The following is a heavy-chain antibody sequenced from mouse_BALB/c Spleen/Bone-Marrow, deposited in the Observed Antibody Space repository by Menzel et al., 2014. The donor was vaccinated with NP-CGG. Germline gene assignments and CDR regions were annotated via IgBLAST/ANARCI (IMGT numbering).Heavy chain of an antibody. D-gene: IGHD1-1*01. Sequence: QVQLQQSDAELVKPGASVKMSCKASGYTFTDNAIHWVKQKPEQGLEWIGYISPGNGDIKYNEKFKGKATLTADKSSSTAYMQLNSLTSEDSAVYFCKSNNYGSSRGFVYWGQGTPVTVSA. V-gene: IGHV1S53*02. CDR1: GYTFTDNA. CDR2: ISPGNGDI. CDR3: KSNNYGSSRGFVY. J-gene: IGHJ3*01.